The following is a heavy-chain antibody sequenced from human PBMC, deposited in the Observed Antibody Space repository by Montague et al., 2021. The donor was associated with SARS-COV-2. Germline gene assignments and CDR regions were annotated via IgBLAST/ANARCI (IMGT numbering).Heavy chain of an antibody. CDR3: ARERGYQLLSEWFDP. CDR1: GGSISSYY. Sequence: SETLSLTCTVSGGSISSYYWSWIRQPPGKGLEWIGYIYYNVTTNYSPSLKGRVSISVDTSKNQFSLEMNSVTAADTAVYYCARERGYQLLSEWFDPWGQGTLVTVSS. CDR2: IYYNVTT. D-gene: IGHD2-2*01. J-gene: IGHJ5*02. V-gene: IGHV4-59*01.